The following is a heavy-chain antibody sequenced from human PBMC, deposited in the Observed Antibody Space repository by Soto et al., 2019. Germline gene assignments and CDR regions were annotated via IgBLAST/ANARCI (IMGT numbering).Heavy chain of an antibody. D-gene: IGHD2-2*01. V-gene: IGHV3-30*18. J-gene: IGHJ4*02. CDR3: AKSPNFYCSSPNCYKYYFDF. CDR1: GFTFNTYG. CDR2: ISYDGSDK. Sequence: QEHLVESGRGVVQPGTSLRLSCEASGFTFNTYGMHWLRQTPGKGLEWVAVISYDGSDKFYLDSVKGRFTISRDNSKNTRYLQMSSLRAEDTAIYYCAKSPNFYCSSPNCYKYYFDFWGQGTLVTVSS.